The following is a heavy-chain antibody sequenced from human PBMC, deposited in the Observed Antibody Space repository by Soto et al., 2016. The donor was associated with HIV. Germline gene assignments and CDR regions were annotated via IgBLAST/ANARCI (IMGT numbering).Heavy chain of an antibody. D-gene: IGHD6-19*01. J-gene: IGHJ4*02. CDR1: GDSITSSGYY. Sequence: QLQLQESGPGLVKPSETLSLTCTVSGDSITSSGYYWGWIRQPPGKGLEWIGNIYYTGSTYYNPSLKSRVTMSVDTSKNQFSLKLSSVTAADTAVYYCARETVAGSFWGQGTLVTVSS. CDR2: IYYTGST. CDR3: ARETVAGSF. V-gene: IGHV4-39*02.